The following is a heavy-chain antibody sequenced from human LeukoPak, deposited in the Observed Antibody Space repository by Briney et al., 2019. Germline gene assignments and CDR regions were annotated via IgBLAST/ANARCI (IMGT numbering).Heavy chain of an antibody. V-gene: IGHV4-59*01. CDR3: AREGDTSKFDY. CDR1: GGSIGTYY. Sequence: SETLSLTCTVSGGSIGTYYWSWIRQPLGKGLEWIGYIYYSGIANYNPSLTGRVTISVDTSKNQFSLKLSSVTAADTAVYYCAREGDTSKFDYWGQGVIVTVSP. D-gene: IGHD2-21*02. CDR2: IYYSGIA. J-gene: IGHJ4*02.